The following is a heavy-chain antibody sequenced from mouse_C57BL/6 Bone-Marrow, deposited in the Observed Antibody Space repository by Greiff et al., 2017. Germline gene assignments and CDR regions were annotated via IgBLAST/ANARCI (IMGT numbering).Heavy chain of an antibody. J-gene: IGHJ2*01. D-gene: IGHD1-3*01. CDR1: GYSITSGYY. V-gene: IGHV3-6*01. Sequence: EVKLQESGPGLVKPSQSLSLTCSVTGYSITSGYYWNWIRQFPGNKLEWMGYISYDGSNNYNPSLKNRISITRDTSKNQFFLKLNSVTTEDTATYYCASDISNHYFDYWGQGTTLTVSS. CDR3: ASDISNHYFDY. CDR2: ISYDGSN.